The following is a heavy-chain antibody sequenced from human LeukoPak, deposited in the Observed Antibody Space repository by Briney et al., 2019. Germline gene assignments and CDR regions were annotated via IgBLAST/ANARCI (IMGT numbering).Heavy chain of an antibody. CDR2: MNPNSGNT. V-gene: IGHV1-8*02. J-gene: IGHJ6*02. Sequence: GASVKVSCKASGYTFTGYYMHWVRQATGQGLEWMGWMNPNSGNTGYAQKFQGRVTMTRNTSISTAYMELSSLRSEDTAVYYCARGGASEGSSWYYYYYGMDVWGQGTTVTVSS. CDR1: GYTFTGYY. CDR3: ARGGASEGSSWYYYYYGMDV. D-gene: IGHD6-13*01.